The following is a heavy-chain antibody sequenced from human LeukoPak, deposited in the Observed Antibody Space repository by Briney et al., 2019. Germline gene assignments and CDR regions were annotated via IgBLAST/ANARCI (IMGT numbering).Heavy chain of an antibody. J-gene: IGHJ4*02. CDR3: AREVGSSSLTFDY. Sequence: GESLKISCKGSGFTFSNHWIGWVRQMPGKGLEWMGVIWPSYSETRYSPSFQGQVTISADKSITTAYLQWSSLKASDTAMYYCAREVGSSSLTFDYWGQGTLVTVPS. CDR2: IWPSYSET. D-gene: IGHD2-2*01. V-gene: IGHV5-51*01. CDR1: GFTFSNHW.